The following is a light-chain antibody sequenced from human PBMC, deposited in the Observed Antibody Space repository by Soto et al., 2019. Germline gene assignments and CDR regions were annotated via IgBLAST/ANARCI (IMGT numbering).Light chain of an antibody. J-gene: IGKJ1*01. CDR1: QFLSSY. CDR2: DTS. Sequence: EVVLTQSPATLSLAPGETATLSCRASQFLSSYLAWYQQKPAQPPMILIYDTSNRATRIPARCSGSGSETDYTLTISDIEPEDFSVYYCQQYNNWPPWTFGQGTKVDIK. CDR3: QQYNNWPPWT. V-gene: IGKV3-11*01.